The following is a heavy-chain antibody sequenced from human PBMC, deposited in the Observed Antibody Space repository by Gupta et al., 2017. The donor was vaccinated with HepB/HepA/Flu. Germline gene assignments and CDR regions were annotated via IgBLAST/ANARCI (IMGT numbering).Heavy chain of an antibody. CDR2: ISYDGSNK. V-gene: IGHV3-30*18. CDR3: AKDHGTTVNYDGYFDY. Sequence: QVQLVESGGGVVQPGRSLRLSCAASGFTFSSYGMHWVRQAPGKGLEWVEVISYDGSNKYYADSVKGRFTISRDNSKNTLYLQMNSLRAEDTAVYYCAKDHGTTVNYDGYFDYWGQGTLVTVSS. CDR1: GFTFSSYG. D-gene: IGHD4-4*01. J-gene: IGHJ4*02.